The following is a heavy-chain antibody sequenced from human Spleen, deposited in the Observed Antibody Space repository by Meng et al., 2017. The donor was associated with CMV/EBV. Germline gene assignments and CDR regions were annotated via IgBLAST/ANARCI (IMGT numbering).Heavy chain of an antibody. J-gene: IGHJ4*02. D-gene: IGHD6-19*01. V-gene: IGHV3-21*01. CDR3: ARSTSGWYSPFDY. CDR2: ISSRSSYI. CDR1: GFSFSTYS. Sequence: GGSLRLSCAASGFSFSTYSMNWVRQAPGKGLEWVSSISSRSSYIYYADSVKGRFTISRDNAKNSPYLQMNSLRAEDTAVYYCARSTSGWYSPFDYWGQGTLVTVSS.